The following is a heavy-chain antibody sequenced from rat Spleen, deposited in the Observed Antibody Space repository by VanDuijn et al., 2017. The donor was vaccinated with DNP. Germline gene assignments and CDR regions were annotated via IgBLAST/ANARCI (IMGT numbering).Heavy chain of an antibody. CDR1: GFTFNNYF. V-gene: IGHV5-25*01. D-gene: IGHD1-6*01. CDR3: VRQRVMYTSATGFAY. CDR2: ISIGGGGT. Sequence: EVQLVESGGGLVQPGRSLTLSCEVSGFTFNNYFMAWVRQAPKKGLEWVATISIGGGGTYYPDSVKGRFTISRDNAKSSLYLKMNSLRSEDTATYCCVRQRVMYTSATGFAYWGQGTLVTVSS. J-gene: IGHJ3*01.